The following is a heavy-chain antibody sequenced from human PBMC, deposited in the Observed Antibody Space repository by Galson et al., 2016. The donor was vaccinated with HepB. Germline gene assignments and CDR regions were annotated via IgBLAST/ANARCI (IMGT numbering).Heavy chain of an antibody. CDR2: MYYSGNT. CDR3: ARRDERVLPTVDV. CDR1: GGSISRSNYY. Sequence: SETLSLTCTVSGGSISRSNYYWVWIRQSPGKGLEWIGSMYYSGNTYYKPSLKSRVTVSVDTSKHQFSLRLTAVTAADTAVYFCARRDERVLPTVDVWGQGTTVTVSS. D-gene: IGHD3-3*01. J-gene: IGHJ6*02. V-gene: IGHV4-39*01.